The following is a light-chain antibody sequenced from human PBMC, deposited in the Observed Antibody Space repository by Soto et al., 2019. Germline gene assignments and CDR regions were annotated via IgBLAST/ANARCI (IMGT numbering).Light chain of an antibody. J-gene: IGLJ3*02. CDR2: EVT. CDR1: SVDINY. Sequence: QSALTQPPAASGSRGQSVTISCTGTSVDINYVSWFQQHPRNDPKLIICEVTKRPSGVTDRFSGSKSGDTASLTVSGLQDDDEADYYCSSYAGRDIWVFGGGTKLTVL. V-gene: IGLV2-8*01. CDR3: SSYAGRDIWV.